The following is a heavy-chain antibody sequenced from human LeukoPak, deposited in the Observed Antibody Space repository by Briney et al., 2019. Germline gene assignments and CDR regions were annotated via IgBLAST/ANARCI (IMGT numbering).Heavy chain of an antibody. CDR2: ISAYNGNT. CDR1: GYTFTSYG. CDR3: ARDVVPDYYGSGSYSGY. J-gene: IGHJ4*02. Sequence: ASVKVSCKASGYTFTSYGISWVRQAPGQGLEWMGWISAYNGNTNYAQKLQGRVTMTTDTSTSTAYMELRSLRSDDTAVYYCARDVVPDYYGSGSYSGYWGQGTLVTVSS. V-gene: IGHV1-18*01. D-gene: IGHD3-10*01.